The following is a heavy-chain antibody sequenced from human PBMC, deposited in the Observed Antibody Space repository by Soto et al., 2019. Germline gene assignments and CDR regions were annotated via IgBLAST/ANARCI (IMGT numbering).Heavy chain of an antibody. Sequence: QVQLVESGGGLVKPGGSLRLSCAASGFTFSDYYMSWIRQAPGKGLEWVSYISSSSSYTNYEDSVKGRFTISRDNAKNSLYLQMNSLRAEDTAVYYCARDHYGPGWFDPWGQGTLVNVSS. J-gene: IGHJ5*02. CDR1: GFTFSDYY. V-gene: IGHV3-11*05. CDR3: ARDHYGPGWFDP. D-gene: IGHD3-10*01. CDR2: ISSSSSYT.